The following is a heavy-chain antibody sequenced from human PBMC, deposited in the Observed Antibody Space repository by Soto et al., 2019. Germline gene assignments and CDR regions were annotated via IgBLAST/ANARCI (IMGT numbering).Heavy chain of an antibody. J-gene: IGHJ4*02. CDR3: AKDHVRGELGAYYFDY. V-gene: IGHV3-23*01. D-gene: IGHD1-26*01. CDR2: ISGSGGST. Sequence: GGSLRLSCAASGFTFSSYAMSWVSQAPGKGLEWVSAISGSGGSTYYADSVKGRFTISRDNSKNTLYLQMNSLRAEDTAVYYCAKDHVRGELGAYYFDYWGQGTLVTVSS. CDR1: GFTFSSYA.